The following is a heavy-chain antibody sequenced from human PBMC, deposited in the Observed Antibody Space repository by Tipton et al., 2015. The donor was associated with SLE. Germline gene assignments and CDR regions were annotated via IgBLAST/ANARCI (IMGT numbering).Heavy chain of an antibody. CDR3: AKGIVVVITVFDY. CDR1: GFSFSTSA. D-gene: IGHD3-22*01. V-gene: IGHV3-23*01. CDR2: ISISGGRT. J-gene: IGHJ4*02. Sequence: SLRLSCAVSGFSFSTSAMSWVRQAPGKGLEWVSSISISGGRTYYAHSVRGRCTISRDNSKNTLYLQMNSLRAEDTAVYYCAKGIVVVITVFDYWGQGTLVTVSS.